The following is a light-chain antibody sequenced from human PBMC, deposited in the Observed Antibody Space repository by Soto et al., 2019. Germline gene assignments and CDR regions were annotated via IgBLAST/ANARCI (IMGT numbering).Light chain of an antibody. CDR2: EVS. V-gene: IGLV2-8*01. CDR1: SSDVGGFNY. CDR3: SSYTGTNNWKV. J-gene: IGLJ2*01. Sequence: QSALTQPPSASGSPGQSVTISCTGTSSDVGGFNYVSWYQQHPGKAPKLMIYEVSKRPSGVPGRFSGSKSGNTASLTVSGLQAEDEADYFCSSYTGTNNWKVFGGGTKLTVL.